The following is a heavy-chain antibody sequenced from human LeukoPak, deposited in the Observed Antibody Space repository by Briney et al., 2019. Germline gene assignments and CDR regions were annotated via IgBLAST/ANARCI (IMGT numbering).Heavy chain of an antibody. V-gene: IGHV3-23*01. J-gene: IGHJ4*02. D-gene: IGHD1-26*01. CDR1: GFTFSNYA. Sequence: PGGSLRLSCAASGFTFSNYALSWVRQAPDKGLEWVSTISGSGGGTYYADSVKGRFTISRDDSKNTLYLQMNSLRADDTAVYYCAKDLGRYRNNFFDYWGQGNLVTVSS. CDR3: AKDLGRYRNNFFDY. CDR2: ISGSGGGT.